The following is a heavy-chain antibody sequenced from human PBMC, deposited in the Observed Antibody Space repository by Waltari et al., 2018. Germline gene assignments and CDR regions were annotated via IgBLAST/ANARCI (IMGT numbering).Heavy chain of an antibody. CDR3: ARHGHYSSSWYGRDV. CDR2: TVPSGST. CDR1: GGSFSGYY. D-gene: IGHD6-13*01. Sequence: QVQLQQWGAGLLKPSETLSLTCAVYGGSFSGYYWSWIRQPPGKGLEWIGGTVPSGSTNYTRSRSRRVTIAVDTSKNQFSLKLSSVTAADTAVYYWARHGHYSSSWYGRDVWGKGTTVTVSS. V-gene: IGHV4-34*12. J-gene: IGHJ6*04.